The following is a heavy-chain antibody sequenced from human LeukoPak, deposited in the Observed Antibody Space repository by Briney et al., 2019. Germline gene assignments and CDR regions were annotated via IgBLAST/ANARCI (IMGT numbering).Heavy chain of an antibody. V-gene: IGHV1-46*01. CDR3: ARDLPTMVRGNYYYYGMDV. D-gene: IGHD3-10*01. Sequence: ASVKVSCKASGYTFTSYYMRWVRQAPGQGLEWMGIINPSGGSTSYAQKFQGRVTMTRDTSTSTVYMELSSLRSEDTAVYYCARDLPTMVRGNYYYYGMDVWGQGTTVTVSS. J-gene: IGHJ6*02. CDR2: INPSGGST. CDR1: GYTFTSYY.